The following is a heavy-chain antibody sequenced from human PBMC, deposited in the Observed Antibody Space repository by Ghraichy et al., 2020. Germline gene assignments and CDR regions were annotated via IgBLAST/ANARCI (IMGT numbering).Heavy chain of an antibody. CDR2: INLSGST. D-gene: IGHD5-12*01. CDR1: GGSFSGYY. Sequence: SETLSLTCAVYGGSFSGYYWSWIRQPPGKGLEWIGEINLSGSTNYNPSLKSRVTISVDTSKNQFSLKLSSVTAADTAVYYCAREGGVLWWLRRWGEILFDYWGQGTLVTVSS. CDR3: AREGGVLWWLRRWGEILFDY. V-gene: IGHV4-34*01. J-gene: IGHJ4*02.